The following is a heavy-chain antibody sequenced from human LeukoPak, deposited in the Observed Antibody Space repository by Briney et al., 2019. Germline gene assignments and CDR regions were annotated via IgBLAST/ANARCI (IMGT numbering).Heavy chain of an antibody. V-gene: IGHV3-48*03. CDR2: ISGSGSTI. J-gene: IGHJ4*02. CDR3: ARDTSGWYKRFDY. Sequence: PGGSLRLSCAASGFTFSSYEMNWVRQAPGKGLEWISYISGSGSTIYYADSVKGRFTISRDNAKNSLYLQMNSLRAEVTAVYYCARDTSGWYKRFDYWGQGTLVTVSS. D-gene: IGHD6-19*01. CDR1: GFTFSSYE.